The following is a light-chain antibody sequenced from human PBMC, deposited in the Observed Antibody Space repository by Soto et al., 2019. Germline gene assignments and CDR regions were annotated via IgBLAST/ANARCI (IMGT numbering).Light chain of an antibody. CDR1: SSNIESNW. Sequence: QAVVTHAPSVSGTPGQRVTISCSGSSSNIESNWVYWYQQLPGTAPKLLIYNNNQRPSGVPDRFSGSKSDTSASLALTGLRSDDAADYYCATWDDDLYTPIIGGGTKLTVL. CDR3: ATWDDDLYTPI. J-gene: IGLJ2*01. CDR2: NNN. V-gene: IGLV1-47*02.